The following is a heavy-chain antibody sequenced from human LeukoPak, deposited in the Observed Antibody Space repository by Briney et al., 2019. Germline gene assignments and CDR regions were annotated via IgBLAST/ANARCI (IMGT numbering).Heavy chain of an antibody. CDR3: ARAAPNYYDSSGSLRNPYFDY. Sequence: SSETLSLTCTVSGGSISTGGYYWSWIRQHPGRGLEWIGNIYYSGSTYYSPSLKSRVTMSVDTSKNQFSLTLISVTAADTAVYFCARAAPNYYDSSGSLRNPYFDYWGQGTLVTVSS. CDR1: GGSISTGGYY. D-gene: IGHD3-22*01. V-gene: IGHV4-31*03. CDR2: IYYSGST. J-gene: IGHJ4*02.